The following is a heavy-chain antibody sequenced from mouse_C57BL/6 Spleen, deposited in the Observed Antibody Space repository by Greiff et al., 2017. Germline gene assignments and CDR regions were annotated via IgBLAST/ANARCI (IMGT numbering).Heavy chain of an antibody. J-gene: IGHJ2*01. Sequence: VQLQQSGAELVRPGTSVKVSCKASGYAFTNYLIEWVKQRPGQGLEWIGVINPGSGGTNYNEKFKGKATLTADKSSSTAYMQLSSLTSEDSAVYFCARESSSFDYWGQGTTRTVSS. CDR2: INPGSGGT. V-gene: IGHV1-54*01. CDR3: ARESSSFDY. D-gene: IGHD1-1*01. CDR1: GYAFTNYL.